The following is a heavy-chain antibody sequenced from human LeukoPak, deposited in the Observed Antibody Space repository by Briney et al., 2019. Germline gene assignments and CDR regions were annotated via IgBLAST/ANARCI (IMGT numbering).Heavy chain of an antibody. D-gene: IGHD2-15*01. Sequence: GASVKVSCKASGYTFTSYYMHWVRQAPGQGLEWMGIINPSGGSTSYAQKFQGRVTMTRDTSTSTVYMELSSLRSEDTAVYYCARALYCSGGSCGGALDYWGQGTLVTVSS. CDR1: GYTFTSYY. CDR3: ARALYCSGGSCGGALDY. V-gene: IGHV1-46*01. CDR2: INPSGGST. J-gene: IGHJ4*02.